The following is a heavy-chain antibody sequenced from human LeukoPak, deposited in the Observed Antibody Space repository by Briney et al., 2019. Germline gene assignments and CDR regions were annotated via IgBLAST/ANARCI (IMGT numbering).Heavy chain of an antibody. J-gene: IGHJ4*02. D-gene: IGHD7-27*01. CDR2: ISSNGGSA. V-gene: IGHV3-64D*06. CDR1: GFTFSSYA. Sequence: GGSLRLSCSASGFTFSSYAMHWVRQAPGKGLEYVSAISSNGGSAYYADSVKGRFTISRDNSKNTLYLQMSSLRAEDTAVYYCVKDLWGDYVDYWGQGTLVTVSS. CDR3: VKDLWGDYVDY.